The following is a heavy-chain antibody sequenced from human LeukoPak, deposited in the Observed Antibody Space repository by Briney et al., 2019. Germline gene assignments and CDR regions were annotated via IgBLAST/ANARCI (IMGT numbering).Heavy chain of an antibody. D-gene: IGHD3-10*01. V-gene: IGHV1-18*01. Sequence: GASVKVSCKASGYTFTSYGISWVRQAPGQGLEWMGWISAYNGNTNYAQKLQGRVTMTTDTSTSTAYMELRSLRSDDTAVYYCARDAELWFGEYKYYYYYTDVWGKGTTVTVSS. CDR3: ARDAELWFGEYKYYYYYTDV. J-gene: IGHJ6*03. CDR1: GYTFTSYG. CDR2: ISAYNGNT.